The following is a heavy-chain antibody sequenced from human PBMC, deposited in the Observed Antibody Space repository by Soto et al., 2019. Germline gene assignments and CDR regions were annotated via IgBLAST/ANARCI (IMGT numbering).Heavy chain of an antibody. V-gene: IGHV4-34*01. D-gene: IGHD3-3*01. CDR3: ARGPYYDFWSGYYPFYYYYYGMDV. CDR1: GGSFSGYY. Sequence: SETLSLTCAVYGGSFSGYYWSWIRQPPGKGLEWIGEINHSRSTNYNPSLKSRVTISVDTSKNQFSLKLSSVTAADTAVYYCARGPYYDFWSGYYPFYYYYYGMDVWGQGTTVTVSS. J-gene: IGHJ6*02. CDR2: INHSRST.